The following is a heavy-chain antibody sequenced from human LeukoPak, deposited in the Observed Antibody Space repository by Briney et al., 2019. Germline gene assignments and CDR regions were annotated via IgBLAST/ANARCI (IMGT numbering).Heavy chain of an antibody. V-gene: IGHV3-23*01. CDR1: GFTFSSYG. CDR3: AKDQGSAAAGTIYYYYYMDV. D-gene: IGHD6-13*01. J-gene: IGHJ6*03. CDR2: ISGSGGST. Sequence: GGSLRLSCAASGFTFSSYGMSWVRQAPGKGLEWVSVISGSGGSTYYADSVKGRFTISRDNSKNTLYLQMNSLRAEDTAVYYCAKDQGSAAAGTIYYYYYMDVWGKGTTVTISS.